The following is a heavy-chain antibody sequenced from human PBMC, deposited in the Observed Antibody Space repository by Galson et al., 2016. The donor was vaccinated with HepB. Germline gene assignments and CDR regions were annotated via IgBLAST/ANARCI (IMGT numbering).Heavy chain of an antibody. CDR1: GFSFPSYA. D-gene: IGHD3-3*01. V-gene: IGHV3-23*01. CDR2: ISGSGSDR. Sequence: SLRLSCAASGFSFPSYAMSWVRQAPGKGLEWVSGISGSGSDRYYADSVKGRFTISRDNSKNTLYLQMNSLRAEDTAVYFCANIPIRSYYSYMDVWGQGTTVTVSS. CDR3: ANIPIRSYYSYMDV. J-gene: IGHJ6*02.